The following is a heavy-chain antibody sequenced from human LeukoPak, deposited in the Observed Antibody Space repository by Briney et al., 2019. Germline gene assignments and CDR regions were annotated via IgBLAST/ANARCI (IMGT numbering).Heavy chain of an antibody. D-gene: IGHD6-6*01. J-gene: IGHJ6*02. CDR1: GGSISSSSYY. CDR2: IYYSGST. Sequence: SETLSLTCTVSGGSISSSSYYWGWIRQPPGKGLGWIGSIYYSGSTYYNPSLKSRVTISVDTSKNQFSLKLSSVTAADTAVYYCARGIWKEYSSSSRSAYYYYGMDVWGQGTTVTVSS. V-gene: IGHV4-39*01. CDR3: ARGIWKEYSSSSRSAYYYYGMDV.